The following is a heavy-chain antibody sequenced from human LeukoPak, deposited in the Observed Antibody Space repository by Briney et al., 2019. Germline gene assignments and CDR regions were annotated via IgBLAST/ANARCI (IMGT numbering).Heavy chain of an antibody. V-gene: IGHV1-2*02. CDR2: INSDSGGT. CDR1: GYTFTGDF. D-gene: IGHD6-6*01. CDR3: ARGNIATRRGENWFDP. Sequence: ASVNVSCKASGYTFTGDFIQWVRQAPGQGLEWMGWINSDSGGTNYARKFQGRVTMTRDTSISTAYMELSSLRSDDTAVFYCARGNIATRRGENWFDPWGQGTLVTVSS. J-gene: IGHJ5*02.